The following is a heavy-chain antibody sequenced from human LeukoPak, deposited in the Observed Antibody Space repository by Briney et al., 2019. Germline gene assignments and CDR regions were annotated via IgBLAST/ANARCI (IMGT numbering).Heavy chain of an antibody. CDR1: GFNFSSYA. CDR3: AIMHPYSDGRGYWVQ. CDR2: ISISGGST. J-gene: IGHJ4*02. Sequence: GEALRLSCAASGFNFSSYAMSWVRQAPGKGVEGVSGISISGGSTSYADSVKGRFTISRDNPRNTLYRETNSLRAEDTALYYFAIMHPYSDGRGYWVQWGEGTLVTVS. V-gene: IGHV3-23*01. D-gene: IGHD3-22*01.